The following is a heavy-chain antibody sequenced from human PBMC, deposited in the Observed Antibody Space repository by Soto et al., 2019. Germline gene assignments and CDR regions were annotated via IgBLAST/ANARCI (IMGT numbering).Heavy chain of an antibody. CDR3: ARVTRLERRGLYYYYGMDV. CDR2: INWNGGST. V-gene: IGHV3-20*04. Sequence: GGSLRLSCAASGFTFDDYGMSWVRQAPGKGLEWVSGINWNGGSTGYADSVKGRFTISRDNAKNSLYLQMNSLRAEDTALYYCARVTRLERRGLYYYYGMDVWGQGTTVTVSS. J-gene: IGHJ6*02. CDR1: GFTFDDYG. D-gene: IGHD1-1*01.